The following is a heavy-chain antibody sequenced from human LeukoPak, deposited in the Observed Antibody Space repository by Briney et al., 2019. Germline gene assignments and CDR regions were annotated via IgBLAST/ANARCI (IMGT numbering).Heavy chain of an antibody. D-gene: IGHD6-19*01. CDR3: ATNPIAVAGRNGDY. Sequence: ASVKVSCKVSGYTLTELSMHWVRQAPGKGLEWMGGFDPEDGETIYAQKFQGRVTMTEDTSTDTAYMELSSLRSEDTAVYYYATNPIAVAGRNGDYWGQGTLVTVSS. V-gene: IGHV1-24*01. J-gene: IGHJ4*02. CDR2: FDPEDGET. CDR1: GYTLTELS.